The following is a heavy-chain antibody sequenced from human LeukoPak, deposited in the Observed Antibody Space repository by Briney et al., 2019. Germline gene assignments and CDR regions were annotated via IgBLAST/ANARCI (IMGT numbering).Heavy chain of an antibody. CDR3: ARPETQYSSGLDGFDI. CDR1: GFTFSSDW. CDR2: INSVGSST. J-gene: IGHJ3*02. Sequence: PGGSLRLSCAASGFTFSSDWMHWVRQVPGKGLVWVSYINSVGSSTRYADSVKGRFTISRDNAKNTLYLQMNSLRTEDTAVYYCARPETQYSSGLDGFDIWGQGTMVTVSS. D-gene: IGHD6-19*01. V-gene: IGHV3-74*01.